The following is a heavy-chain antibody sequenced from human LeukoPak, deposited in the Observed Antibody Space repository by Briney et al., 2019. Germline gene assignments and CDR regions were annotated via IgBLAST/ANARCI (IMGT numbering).Heavy chain of an antibody. CDR1: GGSISSYY. CDR3: AREYCSTTICYPSGGYYDY. J-gene: IGHJ4*02. Sequence: SETLSLTCTVSGGSISSYYWSWIRQPPGKGLEWIGYIYYSGSTNYNPSLKSRVTISVDTSKNQFSLKLNSVTAADTAVYYCAREYCSTTICYPSGGYYDYWGQGTLVTVSS. CDR2: IYYSGST. D-gene: IGHD2-2*01. V-gene: IGHV4-59*12.